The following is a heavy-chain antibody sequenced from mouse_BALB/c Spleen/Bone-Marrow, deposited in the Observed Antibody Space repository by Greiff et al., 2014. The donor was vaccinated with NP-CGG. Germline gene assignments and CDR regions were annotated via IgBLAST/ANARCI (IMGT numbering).Heavy chain of an antibody. CDR1: GFNIKDTY. CDR2: IDPANGNT. CDR3: ANYYYGSHFDY. J-gene: IGHJ2*01. D-gene: IGHD1-1*01. Sequence: EVNLVESGTALVKPGASVKLSCTASGFNIKDTYMHWVKQRPEQGLEWIGRIDPANGNTKYDPKFQGKATITADTSSNTAYLQLSSLTSEDTAVYYCANYYYGSHFDYWGQGTTLTVS. V-gene: IGHV14-3*02.